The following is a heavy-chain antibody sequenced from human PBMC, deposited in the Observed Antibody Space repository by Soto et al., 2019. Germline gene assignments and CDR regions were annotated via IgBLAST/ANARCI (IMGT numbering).Heavy chain of an antibody. CDR1: GYTFTTYD. CDR2: MDPNSGST. D-gene: IGHD3-3*01. CDR3: ARERKFDFWRKGLDV. V-gene: IGHV1-8*01. J-gene: IGHJ6*02. Sequence: QAQLVQSGAEVRKPGASVKVSCKASGYTFTTYDINWVRQAPGQGLEWLGWMDPNSGSTGYAQNFQGRITMTRNISRNTANIELSSLQSEDTAVYYCARERKFDFWRKGLDVWGQGTTVTVSS.